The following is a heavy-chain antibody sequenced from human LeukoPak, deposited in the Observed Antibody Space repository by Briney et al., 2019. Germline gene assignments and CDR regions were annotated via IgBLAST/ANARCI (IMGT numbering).Heavy chain of an antibody. CDR2: IYYSGST. CDR3: ARCYDFWSGYYYMDV. Sequence: SETLSLTCTVSGGSISSSSYYWGWIRQPPGKGLEWIGSIYYSGSTYYNPSLKSRVTISVDTSKNQFSLRLSSVTAADTAVYYCARCYDFWSGYYYMDVWGKGTTVTVSS. J-gene: IGHJ6*03. V-gene: IGHV4-39*01. D-gene: IGHD3-3*01. CDR1: GGSISSSSYY.